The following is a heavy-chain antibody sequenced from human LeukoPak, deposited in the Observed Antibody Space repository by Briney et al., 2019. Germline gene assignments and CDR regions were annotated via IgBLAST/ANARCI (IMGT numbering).Heavy chain of an antibody. CDR3: ARGYYDSSGYYLIDY. Sequence: GGSLRLSCAASGFTFSNYWMHWVRQAPGKGLVWVSRINSDGRSTSYADSVKGRFTISRDNAKNTLYLQMNSLRAEDTAVYYCARGYYDSSGYYLIDYWGQGTTVTVSS. V-gene: IGHV3-74*01. D-gene: IGHD3-22*01. CDR2: INSDGRST. CDR1: GFTFSNYW. J-gene: IGHJ4*03.